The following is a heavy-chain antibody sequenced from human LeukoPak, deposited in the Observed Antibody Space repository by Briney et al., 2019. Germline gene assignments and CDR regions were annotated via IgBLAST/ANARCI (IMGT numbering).Heavy chain of an antibody. D-gene: IGHD5-12*01. V-gene: IGHV7-4-1*02. Sequence: EASVKVSCKASGYTFTSYAMNWVRQAPGQGLEWMGWINTNTGNPTYAQGFTGRFVFSLDTSVGTAYLQISSLKAEDTAVYYCARRAYSGYDAVWFDPWGQGTLVTVSS. CDR1: GYTFTSYA. J-gene: IGHJ5*02. CDR3: ARRAYSGYDAVWFDP. CDR2: INTNTGNP.